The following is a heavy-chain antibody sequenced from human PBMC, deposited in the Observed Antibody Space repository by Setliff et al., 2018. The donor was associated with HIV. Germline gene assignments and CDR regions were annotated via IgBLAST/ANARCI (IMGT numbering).Heavy chain of an antibody. J-gene: IGHJ5*02. CDR3: AVWIREVIS. V-gene: IGHV3-23*01. CDR2: ISGSGGST. D-gene: IGHD3-10*01. Sequence: PGGSLRLSCAASGFTFTNYAMSWVRQAPGKGLEWVSVISGSGGSTYYADFVKGRFTISRDNSKNTLYLRMNSLRADDTAVYYCAVWIREVISWGRGTLVTVSS. CDR1: GFTFTNYA.